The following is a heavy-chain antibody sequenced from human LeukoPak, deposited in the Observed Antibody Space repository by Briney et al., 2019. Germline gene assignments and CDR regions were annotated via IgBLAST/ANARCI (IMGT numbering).Heavy chain of an antibody. V-gene: IGHV4-39*01. Sequence: SETLSLTCTVSGGSISSSSYYWGWIRQPPGKGLEWIGSIYYSGSTYYNPPLKSRVTISVDTSKNQFSLKLSSVTAADTAVYYCARLGMATIPGYFDYWGQGTLVTVSS. CDR1: GGSISSSSYY. CDR2: IYYSGST. J-gene: IGHJ4*02. D-gene: IGHD5-24*01. CDR3: ARLGMATIPGYFDY.